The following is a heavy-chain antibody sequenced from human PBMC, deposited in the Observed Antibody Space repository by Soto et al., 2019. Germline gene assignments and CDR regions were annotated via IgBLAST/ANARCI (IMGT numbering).Heavy chain of an antibody. CDR2: ISYSGST. Sequence: QVQLQESGPGLVKPSQTLSLTCTVSGGSIRSEDYYWSWIPQPPGKGLEWIGYISYSGSTAYKSSLRNRVIISVDTSKSQVSMKLNSATAADTAAYYCARVRIVGSTTFDSWGQGTLVTVSS. V-gene: IGHV4-30-4*01. D-gene: IGHD1-26*01. CDR3: ARVRIVGSTTFDS. J-gene: IGHJ4*02. CDR1: GGSIRSEDYY.